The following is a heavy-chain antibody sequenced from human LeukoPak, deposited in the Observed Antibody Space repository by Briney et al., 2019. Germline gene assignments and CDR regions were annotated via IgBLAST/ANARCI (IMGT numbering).Heavy chain of an antibody. CDR3: ARDQGYCSGGSCYSFNY. D-gene: IGHD2-15*01. CDR2: INPSGGST. Sequence: ASVKVSCKASGYTFTSYYTHWVRQAPGQGLEWMGIINPSGGSTSYAQKFQGRVTMTRDTSTSTVYMELSSLRSEDTAVYYCARDQGYCSGGSCYSFNYWGQGTLVTVSS. CDR1: GYTFTSYY. J-gene: IGHJ4*02. V-gene: IGHV1-46*01.